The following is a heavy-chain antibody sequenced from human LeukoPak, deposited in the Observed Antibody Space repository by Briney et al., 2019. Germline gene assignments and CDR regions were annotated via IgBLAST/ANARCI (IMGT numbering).Heavy chain of an antibody. J-gene: IGHJ4*02. V-gene: IGHV3-23*01. CDR1: GFTFSTYA. D-gene: IGHD6-19*01. CDR3: ARNDFGSGWLGDY. Sequence: GGSLRLSCAASGFTFSTYAMSWVRQAPGKGLEWVSTIGGSGGGTYYAESVKGRLIISRDTSKNTLFLQMNSLRAEDTALYYCARNDFGSGWLGDYWGQGTLVTVFS. CDR2: IGGSGGGT.